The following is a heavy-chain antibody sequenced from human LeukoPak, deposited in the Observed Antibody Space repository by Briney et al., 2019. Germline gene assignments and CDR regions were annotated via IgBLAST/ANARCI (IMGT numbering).Heavy chain of an antibody. CDR3: ARAQKFDFWSGYRTYYYYGMDV. Sequence: GGSLRLSCAASGFAFSDSWMSWIRQAPGKGLEWVAFIKGDGSAKKYVDSVKGRFTISRDTSKNTVYLQMNSLRAEDTAMYYCARAQKFDFWSGYRTYYYYGMDVWGQGTTVTVSS. CDR2: IKGDGSAK. CDR1: GFAFSDSW. V-gene: IGHV3-7*01. D-gene: IGHD3-3*01. J-gene: IGHJ6*02.